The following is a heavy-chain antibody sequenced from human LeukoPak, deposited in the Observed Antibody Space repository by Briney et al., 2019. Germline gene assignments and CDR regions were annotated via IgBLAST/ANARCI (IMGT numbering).Heavy chain of an antibody. CDR2: IYYSGST. CDR1: GGSISSYY. D-gene: IGHD3-3*01. V-gene: IGHV4-59*08. CDR3: ARYLWSGYYLPSSIDAFDI. J-gene: IGHJ3*02. Sequence: SETLSLTCTVSGGSISSYYWSWIRQPPGKGLEWIGYIYYSGSTNYNPSLKSRVTISVDASKNQFSLKLSSVTAADTAVYYCARYLWSGYYLPSSIDAFDIRGQGTMVTVSS.